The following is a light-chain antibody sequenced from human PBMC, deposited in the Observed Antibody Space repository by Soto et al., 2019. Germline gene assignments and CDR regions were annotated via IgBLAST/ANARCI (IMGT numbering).Light chain of an antibody. CDR3: QQRARWVT. CDR2: AAS. Sequence: TQAPATLSLSPCEIATLSCRASQSVSSYLAWFQQKPGPAPRLLIYAASNRATGIPARFSGSGSETDFTLTISSLEPEDSAVYFCQQRARWVTFGQGTRLEI. J-gene: IGKJ5*01. CDR1: QSVSSY. V-gene: IGKV3-11*01.